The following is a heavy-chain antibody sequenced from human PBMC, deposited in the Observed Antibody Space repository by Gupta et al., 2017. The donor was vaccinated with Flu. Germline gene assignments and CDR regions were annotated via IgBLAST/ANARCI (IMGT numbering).Heavy chain of an antibody. CDR2: INNDGSST. J-gene: IGHJ4*02. CDR1: GFTFSSYW. CDR3: ARDGGGLAY. D-gene: IGHD3-3*01. Sequence: GFTFSSYWMHWVRQTPGKGLVWVSRINNDGSSTNYADSVKGRFTIARDNAKNTLYLQMNTLRDEDTAVYYCARDGGGLAYWGQGILVTVSS. V-gene: IGHV3-74*01.